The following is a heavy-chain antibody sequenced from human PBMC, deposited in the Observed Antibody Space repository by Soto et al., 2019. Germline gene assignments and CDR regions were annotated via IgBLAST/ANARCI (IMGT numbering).Heavy chain of an antibody. CDR1: GGSISRYY. D-gene: IGHD2-15*01. J-gene: IGHJ6*02. Sequence: WETLSLTCTVSGGSISRYYWSWIRQPAGKGLEWIGRIYTSGSTNYNPSLKSRVTMSVDTAKNQFSLKLSSVTAADTAVYYCARDRLLNYYYGMDVWGQGTTVTVS. V-gene: IGHV4-4*07. CDR2: IYTSGST. CDR3: ARDRLLNYYYGMDV.